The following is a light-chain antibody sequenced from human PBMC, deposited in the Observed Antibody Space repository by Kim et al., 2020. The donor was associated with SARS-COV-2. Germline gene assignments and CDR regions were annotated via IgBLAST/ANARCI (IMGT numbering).Light chain of an antibody. CDR2: QTS. V-gene: IGKV3-20*01. CDR1: QHVYKGY. J-gene: IGKJ2*01. Sequence: IVLTQSPGTLSLSPGEGATLSCRASQHVYKGYLAWYQQRLGQAPRLLIYQTSNRATGIPDRFSGSGSGIDFTLTISRLEPEDFAVYYCQQYGSSPPYTFGQGTKLEI. CDR3: QQYGSSPPYT.